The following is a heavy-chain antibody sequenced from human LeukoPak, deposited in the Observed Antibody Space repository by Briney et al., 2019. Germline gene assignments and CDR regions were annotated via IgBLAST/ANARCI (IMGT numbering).Heavy chain of an antibody. D-gene: IGHD5-24*01. V-gene: IGHV4-59*11. Sequence: PSETLSLTCTVSTDSINSHYWSWVRKAPAKGLEWMGYIHDSGATNYNPSLKSRVTISGDTSNNQFSLKLTSVTAADTAVYYCARESRDGYTDHFDSWGQGTLVIVSS. CDR1: TDSINSHY. CDR3: ARESRDGYTDHFDS. CDR2: IHDSGAT. J-gene: IGHJ4*02.